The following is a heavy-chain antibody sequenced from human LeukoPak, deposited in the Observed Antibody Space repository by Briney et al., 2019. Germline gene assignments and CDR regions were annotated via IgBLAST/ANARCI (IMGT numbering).Heavy chain of an antibody. V-gene: IGHV4-4*07. D-gene: IGHD3-10*01. CDR2: IHTSGST. Sequence: SETLSLTCTVSGGSISSYYWSWVRQPAGKGLEWIGRIHTSGSTNYNPSLKSRVTMSGDTSKNLFSLRLTSVTAADTAIYYCARDALLWFGELRGFDYWGQGTLVTVSS. CDR3: ARDALLWFGELRGFDY. CDR1: GGSISSYY. J-gene: IGHJ4*02.